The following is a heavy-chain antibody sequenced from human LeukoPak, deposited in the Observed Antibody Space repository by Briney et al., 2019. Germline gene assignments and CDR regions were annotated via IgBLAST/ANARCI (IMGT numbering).Heavy chain of an antibody. V-gene: IGHV1-2*02. CDR3: ARGGVITLDY. CDR1: GYTFTGYY. Sequence: ASVKVSCEASGYTFTGYYMHWVRQAPGQGLEWMAWINPNSGDTHYAQRFQGRVTMTRDTSISTAYMELSSLKSDDTAVYYCARGGVITLDYWGQGTLVTVSS. CDR2: INPNSGDT. D-gene: IGHD3-10*01. J-gene: IGHJ4*02.